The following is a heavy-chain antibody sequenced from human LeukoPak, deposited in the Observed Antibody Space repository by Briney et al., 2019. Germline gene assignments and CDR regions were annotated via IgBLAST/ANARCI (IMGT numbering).Heavy chain of an antibody. D-gene: IGHD1-26*01. V-gene: IGHV3-23*01. CDR2: ISGSGVSP. J-gene: IGHJ4*02. CDR1: GFTFSNYA. Sequence: GGSLRLSCAASGFTFSNYAMSWVRQAPGRGLEWGSDISGSGVSPYYADSVKGRFTISRDNSKNTLYLQMNSLRDEDTAVYYCAKDRVGRASDFDYWGQGTLVTVSS. CDR3: AKDRVGRASDFDY.